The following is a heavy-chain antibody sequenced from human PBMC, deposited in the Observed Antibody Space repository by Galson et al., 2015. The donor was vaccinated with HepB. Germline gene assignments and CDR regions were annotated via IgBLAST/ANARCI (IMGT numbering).Heavy chain of an antibody. D-gene: IGHD7-27*01. Sequence: SLRLSCAASTFIFSTYSMNWVRQAPGKGLEWVSYISSSSATVYYADSVKDRFTISRDNAKNSLYLQMNSLRVEDTAIYYCVKGGWGSASDIWGQGTMVTVSS. CDR2: ISSSSATV. V-gene: IGHV3-48*04. CDR1: TFIFSTYS. J-gene: IGHJ3*02. CDR3: VKGGWGSASDI.